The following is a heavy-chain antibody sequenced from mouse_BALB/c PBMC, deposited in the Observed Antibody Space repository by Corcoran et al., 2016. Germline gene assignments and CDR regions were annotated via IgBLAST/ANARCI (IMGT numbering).Heavy chain of an antibody. CDR1: GYTFTNYG. D-gene: IGHD2-2*01. Sequence: QIQLVQSGPELKKPGETVKISCKASGYTFTNYGMNWVKQAPGKGLKWMGWINTYTGEPTYADDFKGRFAFSLETAAITAYFQINNLKNEDTATYFCANYGYDYYAIDYWGQGTAVTVSS. V-gene: IGHV9-3-1*01. J-gene: IGHJ4*01. CDR2: INTYTGEP. CDR3: ANYGYDYYAIDY.